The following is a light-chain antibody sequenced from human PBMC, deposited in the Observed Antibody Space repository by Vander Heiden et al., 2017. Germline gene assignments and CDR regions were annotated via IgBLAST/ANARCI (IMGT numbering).Light chain of an antibody. V-gene: IGKV3-11*01. CDR1: QSVSNF. Sequence: EIVFTQSPATLSLSPGERAALSCRASQSVSNFLAWYQQKPGQVPRLIIHGASNRAVGIPDRFSGSGSGKDFTLTSSHLEPEDSAVYYCHQRNTSLSFGHGTKVDV. CDR3: HQRNTSLS. J-gene: IGKJ3*01. CDR2: GAS.